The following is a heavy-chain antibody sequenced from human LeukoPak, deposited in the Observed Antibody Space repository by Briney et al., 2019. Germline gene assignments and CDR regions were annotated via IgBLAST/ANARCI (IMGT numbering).Heavy chain of an antibody. Sequence: ASVKVSCKASGYTFTSYGISWVRQAPGQGLEWMGWISAYNGNTNYAQKLQGRVTMTTDTSTSTAYMELRSLRSDDTAVYYCARGPLASPWGWGSSWTYFDYWGQGTLVTVSS. V-gene: IGHV1-18*01. CDR2: ISAYNGNT. J-gene: IGHJ4*02. CDR3: ARGPLASPWGWGSSWTYFDY. D-gene: IGHD6-13*01. CDR1: GYTFTSYG.